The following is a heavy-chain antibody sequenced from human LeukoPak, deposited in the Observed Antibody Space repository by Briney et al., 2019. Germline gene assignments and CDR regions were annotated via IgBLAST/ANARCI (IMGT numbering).Heavy chain of an antibody. D-gene: IGHD2-2*01. CDR1: GGSVSSDNYY. CDR3: ARNLVVVPAAIPYYFDY. Sequence: SETLSLTCTVSGGSVSSDNYYWSWIRQPPGRGLEWIGYIYYSGSTNYNPSLKSRVTISVDTSKNQFSLKLSSVTAADTAVYYCARNLVVVPAAIPYYFDYWGQGTLVTVSS. CDR2: IYYSGST. J-gene: IGHJ4*02. V-gene: IGHV4-61*01.